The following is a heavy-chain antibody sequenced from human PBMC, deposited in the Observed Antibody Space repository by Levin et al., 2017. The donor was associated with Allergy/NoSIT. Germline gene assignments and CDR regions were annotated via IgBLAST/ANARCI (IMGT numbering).Heavy chain of an antibody. Sequence: SETLSLTCTVSGGSISSSSYYWGWIRQPPGKGLEWIGSIYYSGSTYYNPSLKSRVTISVDTSKNQFSLKLSSVTAADTAVYYCAREIGDSSGWYVDYWGQGTLVTVSS. CDR2: IYYSGST. V-gene: IGHV4-39*07. J-gene: IGHJ4*02. CDR3: AREIGDSSGWYVDY. D-gene: IGHD6-19*01. CDR1: GGSISSSSYY.